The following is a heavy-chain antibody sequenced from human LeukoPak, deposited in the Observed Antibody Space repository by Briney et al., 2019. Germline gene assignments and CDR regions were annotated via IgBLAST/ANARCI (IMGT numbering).Heavy chain of an antibody. J-gene: IGHJ3*02. D-gene: IGHD3-3*01. CDR2: IYHSAST. CDR1: GYSLSSGYY. Sequence: SETLSLTCAVSGYSLSSGYYRGWIRQPPRKGLEWIGSIYHSASTYYNPSLKTRVTISVDTSKNQFSLNLSSVTAADTAVYYCARDLFPITIFGVVSEDDAFDIWGQETMVTVSS. CDR3: ARDLFPITIFGVVSEDDAFDI. V-gene: IGHV4-38-2*02.